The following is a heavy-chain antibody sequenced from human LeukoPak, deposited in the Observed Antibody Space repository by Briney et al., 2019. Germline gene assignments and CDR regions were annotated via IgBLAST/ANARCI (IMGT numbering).Heavy chain of an antibody. Sequence: GGSLRLSCAASGFTFSSYAMSWVRQAPGKGLEWVSSISSSSSYIYYADSVKGRFTISRDNAKNSLYLQMNSLRAEDTAVYYCARGLQGDYYFDYWGQGTLVTVSS. CDR1: GFTFSSYA. D-gene: IGHD2-21*02. CDR3: ARGLQGDYYFDY. V-gene: IGHV3-21*01. CDR2: ISSSSSYI. J-gene: IGHJ4*02.